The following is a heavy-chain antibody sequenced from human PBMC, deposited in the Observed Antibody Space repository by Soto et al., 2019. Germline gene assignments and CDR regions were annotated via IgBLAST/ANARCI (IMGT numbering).Heavy chain of an antibody. Sequence: ASVKVSCKASGYTFTSYYMHWVRQAPGQGLEWMGIINPSGGSTSYAQKFQGRVTMTRDTSTSTVYMELSSLRSEDTAVYYCARDPPNPGNRHGMDVRGQGTTVTVSS. J-gene: IGHJ6*02. CDR3: ARDPPNPGNRHGMDV. CDR2: INPSGGST. V-gene: IGHV1-46*01. CDR1: GYTFTSYY. D-gene: IGHD4-4*01.